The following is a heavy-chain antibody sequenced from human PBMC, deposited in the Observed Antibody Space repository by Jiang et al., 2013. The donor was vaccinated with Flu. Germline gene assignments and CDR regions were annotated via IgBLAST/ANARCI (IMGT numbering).Heavy chain of an antibody. J-gene: IGHJ5*02. CDR3: AREGYGHSLLAGVGP. D-gene: IGHD4-17*01. V-gene: IGHV3-30-3*01. CDR1: GFAFNVFS. Sequence: SGGGVVQPGTSLRLSCVASGFAFNVFSMHWFRQAPGKGLEWVSFISHDGTSEYYADFVKGRFTHSRDNSKNTFYLQMNSLKTEDTAVYYCAREGYGHSLLAGVGPWGQGTLVSVSS. CDR2: ISHDGTSE.